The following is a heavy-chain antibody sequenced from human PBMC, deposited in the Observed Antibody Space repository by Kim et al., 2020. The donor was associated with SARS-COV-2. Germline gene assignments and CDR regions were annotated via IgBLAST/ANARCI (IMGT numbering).Heavy chain of an antibody. CDR3: ARGGGYSYGAIDY. Sequence: NDNPSRKRRVTISVDTSKNQFSLKLSSVTAADTAVYYCARGGGYSYGAIDYWGQGTLVTVSS. D-gene: IGHD5-18*01. V-gene: IGHV4-34*01. J-gene: IGHJ4*02.